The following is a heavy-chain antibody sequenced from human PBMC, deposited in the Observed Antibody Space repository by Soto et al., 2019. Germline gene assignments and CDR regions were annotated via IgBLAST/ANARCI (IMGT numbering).Heavy chain of an antibody. J-gene: IGHJ4*02. D-gene: IGHD3-16*01. CDR1: GGTFSSYA. CDR3: ASSLYPDDPADY. Sequence: SVKVSCKASGGTFSSYAISWVRQAPGQGLEWMGGIIPIFGTANYAQKFQGRVTITADKSTSTAYMELSSLRSEDTAVYYCASSLYPDDPADYWGQGTLVTVSS. V-gene: IGHV1-69*06. CDR2: IIPIFGTA.